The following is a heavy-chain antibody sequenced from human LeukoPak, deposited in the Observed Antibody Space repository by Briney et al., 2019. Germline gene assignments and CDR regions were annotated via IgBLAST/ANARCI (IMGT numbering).Heavy chain of an antibody. CDR3: ASIGMATISCDY. CDR1: GGSISSSSYY. Sequence: SETLSLTCTVSGGSISSSSYYWVWIRQPPGKGLEWIGSIYYSGSTYYNPSLKSRVTISVDTSKNQFSLKLSSVTAADTAVYYCASIGMATISCDYWGQGTLVTVSS. V-gene: IGHV4-39*07. CDR2: IYYSGST. J-gene: IGHJ4*02. D-gene: IGHD5-24*01.